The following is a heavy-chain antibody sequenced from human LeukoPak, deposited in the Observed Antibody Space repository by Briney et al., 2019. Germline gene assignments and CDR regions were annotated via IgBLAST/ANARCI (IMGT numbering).Heavy chain of an antibody. CDR2: IYYSGST. J-gene: IGHJ4*02. CDR1: GGSFSSYY. Sequence: PSETLSLTCAVYGGSFSSYYWGWIRQPPGKGLEWVGSIYYSGSTYYNPSLKSRVTISVDTSKNQFSLKLSSVTAADTAVYYCARYDYYGSGVQYYFDYWGQGTLVTVSS. D-gene: IGHD3-10*01. CDR3: ARYDYYGSGVQYYFDY. V-gene: IGHV4-39*01.